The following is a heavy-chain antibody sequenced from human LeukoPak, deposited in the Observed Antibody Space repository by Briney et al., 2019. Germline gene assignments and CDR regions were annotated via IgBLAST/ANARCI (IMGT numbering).Heavy chain of an antibody. J-gene: IGHJ3*02. D-gene: IGHD1/OR15-1a*01. CDR1: GGSISSSSYY. CDR2: IYYSGST. V-gene: IGHV4-39*01. Sequence: PSETLSLTYTVSGGSISSSSYYWGWIRQPPGKGLEWIGSIYYSGSTYYNPSLKSRVTISVDTSKNQFSLKLSSVTAADTAVYYCARRGVQEQTLDIWGQGTMVTV. CDR3: ARRGVQEQTLDI.